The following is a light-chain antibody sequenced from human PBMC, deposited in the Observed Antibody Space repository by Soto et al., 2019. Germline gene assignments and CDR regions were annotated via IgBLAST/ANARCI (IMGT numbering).Light chain of an antibody. CDR3: QHYNSYSEA. Sequence: IVLTQSPGTLSLSPGEGATLSCRASQPVNSGYLAWYQQKPGQAPRLLIYAASGRASGIPDRFSGSGSGTEFTLTISSLQPDDFATYYCQHYNSYSEAFGQGTNVDI. CDR1: QPVNSGY. CDR2: AAS. J-gene: IGKJ1*01. V-gene: IGKV3-20*01.